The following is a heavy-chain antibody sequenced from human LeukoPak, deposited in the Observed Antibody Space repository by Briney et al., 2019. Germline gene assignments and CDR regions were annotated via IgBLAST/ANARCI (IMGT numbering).Heavy chain of an antibody. D-gene: IGHD3-10*01. Sequence: GGSLRLSCAASGFTFSSYGMSWVRQAPRKGLEWVSAISSNGDRTYYADSVKGRFSISRDNSKNTLYLQMNSLRAEDTAVYYCAKGGRTGKSISMIRGVRNYYYYMDVWGKGTTVTISS. V-gene: IGHV3-23*01. CDR3: AKGGRTGKSISMIRGVRNYYYYMDV. CDR2: ISSNGDRT. CDR1: GFTFSSYG. J-gene: IGHJ6*03.